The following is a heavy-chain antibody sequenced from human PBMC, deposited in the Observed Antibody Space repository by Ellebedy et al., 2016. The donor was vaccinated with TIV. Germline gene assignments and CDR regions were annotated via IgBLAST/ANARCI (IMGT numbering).Heavy chain of an antibody. D-gene: IGHD6-13*01. J-gene: IGHJ4*02. CDR1: GFTFSSYW. Sequence: PGGSLRLSCAASGFTFSSYWMSWVRQAPGKGLEWVANIKQDGSEKYYVDSVKGRFTISRDNAKNSLYLQMNSLRAEDTAVYYCARATPSPISSWYLDGLFYWGQGTLVTVSS. CDR3: ARATPSPISSWYLDGLFY. V-gene: IGHV3-7*03. CDR2: IKQDGSEK.